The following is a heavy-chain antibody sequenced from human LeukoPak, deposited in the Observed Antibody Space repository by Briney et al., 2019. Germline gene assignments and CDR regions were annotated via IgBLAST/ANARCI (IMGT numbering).Heavy chain of an antibody. CDR3: ARRAVTTLSYYYGMDV. J-gene: IGHJ6*02. CDR1: GGSISSSSYY. CDR2: IYYSGST. D-gene: IGHD4-17*01. Sequence: SETLSLTCTVSGGSISSSSYYWGWIRQPPGKGLEWIGSIYYSGSTYYNPSLKSRVTISVDTSKNQFSLKLSSVTAADTAVYYCARRAVTTLSYYYGMDVWGQGTTVTVSS. V-gene: IGHV4-39*01.